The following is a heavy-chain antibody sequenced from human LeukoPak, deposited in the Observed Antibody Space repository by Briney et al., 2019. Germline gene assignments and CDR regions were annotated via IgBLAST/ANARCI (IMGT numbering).Heavy chain of an antibody. CDR3: ARSPWGSRGDY. CDR2: ISSSGSTI. V-gene: IGHV3-11*04. CDR1: GFTFSDYY. Sequence: GGSLRLSCAASGFTFSDYYMSWIGQAPGKGLEWVSYISSSGSTIYYADSVKGRFTISRDNAKNPLYLQMNSLRADDTAVYYCARSPWGSRGDYWGQGTLVTVSS. D-gene: IGHD7-27*01. J-gene: IGHJ4*02.